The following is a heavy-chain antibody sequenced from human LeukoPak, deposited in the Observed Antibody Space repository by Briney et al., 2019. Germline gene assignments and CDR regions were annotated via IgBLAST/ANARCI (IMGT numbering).Heavy chain of an antibody. CDR3: AARDWVEDIVVVPALYYMDV. CDR1: GFTFTSYD. Sequence: ASVKVSCKASGFTFTSYDINWVRQAPGQGLEWMGWMNPNSGNTRYAQKVQGRITMTRDTSISTAYMELSSLRSEDTAVYYCAARDWVEDIVVVPALYYMDVWGKGTTVTVSS. J-gene: IGHJ6*03. V-gene: IGHV1-8*01. CDR2: MNPNSGNT. D-gene: IGHD2-2*01.